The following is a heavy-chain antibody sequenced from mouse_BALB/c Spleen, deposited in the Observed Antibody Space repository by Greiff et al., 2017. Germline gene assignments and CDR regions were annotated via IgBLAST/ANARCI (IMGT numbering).Heavy chain of an antibody. V-gene: IGHV1-39*01. CDR3: ARWGSYYFDY. J-gene: IGHJ2*01. Sequence: EVQLQQTGPELVKPGASVKISCKASGYSFTDYIMLWVKQSHGKSLEWIGNINPYYGSTSYNLKFKGKATLTVDKSSSTAYMQLNSLTSEDSAVYYCARWGSYYFDYWGQGTTLTVSS. CDR1: GYSFTDYI. CDR2: INPYYGST.